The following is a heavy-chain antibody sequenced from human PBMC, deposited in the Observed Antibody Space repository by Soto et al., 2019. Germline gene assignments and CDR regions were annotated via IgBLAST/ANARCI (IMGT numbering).Heavy chain of an antibody. V-gene: IGHV3-23*01. D-gene: IGHD3-3*01. J-gene: IGHJ3*02. CDR2: ISGSGGST. CDR3: AKDSEITIFGVVIFDAFDI. CDR1: GFTFSSYA. Sequence: GGSLRLSCAASGFTFSSYAMSWVRQAPGKGLEWVSAISGSGGSTYYADSVKGRFTISRDNSKNTLYLQMNSLRAEDTAVYYCAKDSEITIFGVVIFDAFDIWVQGTMVTVSS.